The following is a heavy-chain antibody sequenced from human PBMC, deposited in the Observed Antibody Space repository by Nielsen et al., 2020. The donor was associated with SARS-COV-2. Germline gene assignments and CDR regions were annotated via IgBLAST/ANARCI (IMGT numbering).Heavy chain of an antibody. CDR3: ARDDSSGYYYFDY. CDR2: IYYSGSP. Sequence: SETLSLTCTVSGGSISSSSYYWGWIRQPPGKGLEWIGSIYYSGSPNYNPSLKSRVAISMNTSKNQFSLKLSSVTAADTAVYYCARDDSSGYYYFDYWGQGTLVTVSS. CDR1: GGSISSSSYY. J-gene: IGHJ4*02. V-gene: IGHV4-39*07. D-gene: IGHD3-22*01.